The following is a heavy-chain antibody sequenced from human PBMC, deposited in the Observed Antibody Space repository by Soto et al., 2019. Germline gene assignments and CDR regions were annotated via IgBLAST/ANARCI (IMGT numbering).Heavy chain of an antibody. J-gene: IGHJ5*02. Sequence: QVQLVQSGAEVKKPGASVKVSCKASGYSFTTYGISWVRQAPGQGLEWMGWISGYNGDTKYVQKLQGRVSMTTDTSTNTAYMELRSLRSDDTAVYYCARVVYCSRTSCSGWFDPWGQGTLVTVSS. CDR2: ISGYNGDT. V-gene: IGHV1-18*01. D-gene: IGHD2-2*01. CDR1: GYSFTTYG. CDR3: ARVVYCSRTSCSGWFDP.